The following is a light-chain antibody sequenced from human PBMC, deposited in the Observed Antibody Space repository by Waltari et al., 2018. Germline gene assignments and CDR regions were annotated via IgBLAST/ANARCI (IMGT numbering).Light chain of an antibody. Sequence: QAVVTQEPSLTVSPGGTVTLTCGSSTGPVTNDHFPYWFQQKPGQAPRALISDGTNRQSWTPARFSGSLVGGKAALTLSGAQPEDETVYYCLLSYAVARVFGGGTKLTVL. CDR1: TGPVTNDHF. CDR3: LLSYAVARV. V-gene: IGLV7-46*01. J-gene: IGLJ3*02. CDR2: DGT.